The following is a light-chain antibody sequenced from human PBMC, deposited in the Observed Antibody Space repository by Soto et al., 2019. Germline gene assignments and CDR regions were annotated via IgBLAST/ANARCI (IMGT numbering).Light chain of an antibody. CDR3: CSYAGSSTFRV. Sequence: QSVLTQPASVSGSPGQSITISCTGTSSDVGGYNYVSWYQQHPGKAPKLMIYDVSKRPSGVSNRFSGSKSGNTASLTISGLQAEDEADYYCCSYAGSSTFRVFGGGTKLTVL. CDR2: DVS. CDR1: SSDVGGYNY. V-gene: IGLV2-23*02. J-gene: IGLJ2*01.